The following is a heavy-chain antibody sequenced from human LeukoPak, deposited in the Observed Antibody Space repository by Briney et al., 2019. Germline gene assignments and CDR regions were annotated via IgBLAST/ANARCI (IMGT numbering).Heavy chain of an antibody. CDR3: AREYXFXXXXWDXEFDY. V-gene: IGHV3-23*01. J-gene: IGHJ4*02. Sequence: GGSLRLSCAASGFTFSSYAMSWVRQAPGKGLEWVSAISGSGGSTYYADSVKGRFTISRDNSKNTLYLQMNSLRAEDTAVYYCAREYXFXXXXWDXEFDYWGXGTLVTV. CDR1: GFTFSSYA. CDR2: ISGSGGST. D-gene: IGHD3-3*01.